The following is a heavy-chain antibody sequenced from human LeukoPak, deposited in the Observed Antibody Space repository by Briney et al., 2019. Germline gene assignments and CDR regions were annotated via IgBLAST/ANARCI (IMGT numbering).Heavy chain of an antibody. V-gene: IGHV3-23*01. CDR1: GFTFSNYG. CDR2: ISGGGDTT. D-gene: IGHD4-11*01. J-gene: IGHJ4*02. Sequence: GGSLRLSCAASGFTFSNYGMNWVRQAPGKGLEWVSGISGGGDTTYYADSVKGRFTISRDNSKNTLYLQMNSLRAEDTAIYYCARDRLLDYWGQGTLVTVSS. CDR3: ARDRLLDY.